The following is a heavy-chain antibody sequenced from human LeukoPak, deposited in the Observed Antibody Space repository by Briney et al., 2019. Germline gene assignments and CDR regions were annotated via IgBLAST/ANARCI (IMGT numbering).Heavy chain of an antibody. CDR3: ARSWEPEKLDY. D-gene: IGHD1-26*01. CDR1: GGSISSSSYY. J-gene: IGHJ4*02. Sequence: SETLSLTCTVSGGSISSSSYYWGWIRQPPGKGLEWIGSIYYSGSTNYNPSLKSRVTISVDTSKNQFSLKLSSVTAADTAVYYCARSWEPEKLDYWGQGTLVTVSS. CDR2: IYYSGST. V-gene: IGHV4-39*07.